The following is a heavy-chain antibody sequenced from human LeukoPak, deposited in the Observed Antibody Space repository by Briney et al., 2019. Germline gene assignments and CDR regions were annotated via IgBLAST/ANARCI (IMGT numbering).Heavy chain of an antibody. CDR1: GLTFSSYS. CDR2: ISSSSSYI. CDR3: ARERAARPQYYFDY. D-gene: IGHD6-6*01. J-gene: IGHJ4*02. V-gene: IGHV3-21*01. Sequence: GGSLRLSCAASGLTFSSYSMNWVRQAPGKGLEWVSSISSSSSYIYYADSVKGRFTISRDNAKNSLYLQMNSLRAEDTAVYYCARERAARPQYYFDYWGQGTLVTVSS.